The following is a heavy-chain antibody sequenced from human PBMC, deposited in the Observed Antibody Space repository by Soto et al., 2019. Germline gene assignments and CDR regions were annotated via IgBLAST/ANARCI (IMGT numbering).Heavy chain of an antibody. CDR3: AKDAGDFWSGTFDY. CDR1: GFTFDDYA. Sequence: GGSLRLSCAASGFTFDDYAMHWVRQAPGKGLEWVSGISWNSGSIGYADSVKGRFTISRDNAKNSLYLQMNSLRAEDTALYYCAKDAGDFWSGTFDYWGQGTLVTVSS. J-gene: IGHJ4*02. CDR2: ISWNSGSI. V-gene: IGHV3-9*01. D-gene: IGHD3-3*01.